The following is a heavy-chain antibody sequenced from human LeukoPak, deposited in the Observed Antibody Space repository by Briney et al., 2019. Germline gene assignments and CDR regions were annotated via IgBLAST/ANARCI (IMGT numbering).Heavy chain of an antibody. J-gene: IGHJ4*02. CDR1: GGSINNYY. CDR3: ARQTAKNVDTARFDS. V-gene: IGHV4-59*08. D-gene: IGHD5-18*01. Sequence: SETLSLTCAISGGSINNYYWSWIRQPPGKGLEWIGYIYYSGTTNYSPSLNSRVNISLDTAKNQFSLRLSSGTAADTAVYYCARQTAKNVDTARFDSWGQGTLVTVSS. CDR2: IYYSGTT.